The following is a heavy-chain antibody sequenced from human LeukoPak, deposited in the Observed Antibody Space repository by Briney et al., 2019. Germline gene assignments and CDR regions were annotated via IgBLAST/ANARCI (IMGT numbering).Heavy chain of an antibody. V-gene: IGHV3-9*01. CDR1: GFTFDDYA. CDR3: AKDAVGHFWSGENWFDP. Sequence: PGGSLRLSCTASGFTFDDYAMHWVRQAPGKGLEWVSGISWNSGSIGYADSVKGRFTISRDNAKNSLYLQMNSLRAEDTALYYCAKDAVGHFWSGENWFDPRGQGTLVTVSS. D-gene: IGHD3-3*02. J-gene: IGHJ5*02. CDR2: ISWNSGSI.